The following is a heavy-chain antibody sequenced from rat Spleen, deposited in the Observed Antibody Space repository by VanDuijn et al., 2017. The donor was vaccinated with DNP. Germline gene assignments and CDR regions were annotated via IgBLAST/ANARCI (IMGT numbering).Heavy chain of an antibody. Sequence: QVQLKESGPGLVQPSETLSLTCTVSGFSVTRYSVSWVRQPSGKGPEWMGRMWSDGDTAFNSALKSRLSINRDTSKNQVFLEMNSLQTEDTGTYYCVRDRISEGILFDYWGQGVLVTVSS. J-gene: IGHJ2*01. CDR2: MWSDGDT. CDR1: GFSVTRYS. D-gene: IGHD1-11*01. V-gene: IGHV2-34*01. CDR3: VRDRISEGILFDY.